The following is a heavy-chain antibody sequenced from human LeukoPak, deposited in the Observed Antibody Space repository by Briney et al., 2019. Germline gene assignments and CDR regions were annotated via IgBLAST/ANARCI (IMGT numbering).Heavy chain of an antibody. Sequence: KHGESLKLSCRGSGYSFTRYWMGWVRQVTGKGLEWMGILYSGDCDTRYRPSSQGQDTISPEESISTAYLQWSSLKASDTAMYYCARRGLGYRSSTSCYAEIDYWGQGTLVTVSS. J-gene: IGHJ4*02. D-gene: IGHD2-2*01. CDR1: GYSFTRYW. CDR2: LYSGDCDT. V-gene: IGHV5-51*01. CDR3: ARRGLGYRSSTSCYAEIDY.